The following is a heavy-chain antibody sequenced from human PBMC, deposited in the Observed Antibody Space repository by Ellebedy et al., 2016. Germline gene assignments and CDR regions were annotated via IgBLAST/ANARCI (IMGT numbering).Heavy chain of an antibody. J-gene: IGHJ6*02. CDR2: INHSGST. V-gene: IGHV4-34*01. Sequence: SETLSLXCAVYGGSFSGYYWSWIRQPPGKGLEWIGEINHSGSTNYNPSLKSRVTISVDTSKNQFSLKLSSVTAADTAVYYCARVHIVAYYYYYGMDVWGQGTTVTVSS. D-gene: IGHD5-12*01. CDR1: GGSFSGYY. CDR3: ARVHIVAYYYYYGMDV.